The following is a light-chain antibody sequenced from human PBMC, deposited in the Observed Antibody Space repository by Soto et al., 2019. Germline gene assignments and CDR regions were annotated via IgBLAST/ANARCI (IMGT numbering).Light chain of an antibody. Sequence: EIVLTQSPGTLSLSPGERATLSCRASQSVSSSYLAWYQQKPGQAPRLLIYGASRRATGIPDRFSGSGSGTDFTLTISRLEPDDFAVYYCQQYGSSPPITCGGGTKVEIQ. J-gene: IGKJ4*01. CDR1: QSVSSSY. CDR2: GAS. V-gene: IGKV3-20*01. CDR3: QQYGSSPPIT.